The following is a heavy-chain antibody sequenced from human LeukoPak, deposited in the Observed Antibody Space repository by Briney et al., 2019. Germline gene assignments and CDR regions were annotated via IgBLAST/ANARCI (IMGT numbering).Heavy chain of an antibody. CDR2: INHSGST. CDR1: GGSFSGYY. D-gene: IGHD4-23*01. V-gene: IGHV4-34*01. CDR3: ARGQRLRWERTYFQH. Sequence: SETLSLTCAVYGGSFSGYYWSWIRQPPGKGLEWIGEINHSGSTNYNPSLKSRVTISVDTSKNQFSLKLSSVTAADTAVYYCARGQRLRWERTYFQHWGQGTLVTVSS. J-gene: IGHJ1*01.